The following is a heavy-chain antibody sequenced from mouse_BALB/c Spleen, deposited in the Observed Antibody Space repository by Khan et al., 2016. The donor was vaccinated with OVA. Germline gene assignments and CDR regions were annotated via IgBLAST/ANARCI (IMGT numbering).Heavy chain of an antibody. CDR1: GFTFSGYA. Sequence: EVALVESGGGLVKPGGSLKLSCAASGFTFSGYAMSWVRQTPEKRLEWVATISSGITYTYYPASVKGRFTISRDNAKNTLYLQMGSLRSEDTAMYYCTRGDYDGWSWFAYWGQGTLVTVSA. CDR3: TRGDYDGWSWFAY. V-gene: IGHV5-9-1*01. D-gene: IGHD2-4*01. J-gene: IGHJ3*01. CDR2: ISSGITYT.